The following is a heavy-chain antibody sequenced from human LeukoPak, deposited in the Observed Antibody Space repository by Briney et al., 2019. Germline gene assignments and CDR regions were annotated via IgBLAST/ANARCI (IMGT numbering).Heavy chain of an antibody. V-gene: IGHV1-18*01. Sequence: GASVKVSWKASGYTFSTYVISWVRQAPGQGPEWMGWISANGDTNYAQKFQDRVTMTTDTSTSTAYMDLRSLRSDDTAVYYCARDSSSGWRNFDSWGQGTLVTVSS. D-gene: IGHD6-19*01. CDR1: GYTFSTYV. CDR3: ARDSSSGWRNFDS. CDR2: ISANGDT. J-gene: IGHJ4*02.